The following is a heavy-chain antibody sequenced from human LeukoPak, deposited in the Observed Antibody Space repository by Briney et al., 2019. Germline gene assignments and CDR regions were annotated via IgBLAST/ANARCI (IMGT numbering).Heavy chain of an antibody. J-gene: IGHJ4*02. D-gene: IGHD6-13*01. CDR1: GFTFGDYA. Sequence: GGSLRLSCAASGFTFGDYAMHWVRQAPGKGLEWVSGISWNSGSIGYADSVKGRFTISRDNAKNSLYLQMNSLRAEDTAVYYCATDLGIAAAGTADYWGQGALVTVSS. V-gene: IGHV3-9*01. CDR3: ATDLGIAAAGTADY. CDR2: ISWNSGSI.